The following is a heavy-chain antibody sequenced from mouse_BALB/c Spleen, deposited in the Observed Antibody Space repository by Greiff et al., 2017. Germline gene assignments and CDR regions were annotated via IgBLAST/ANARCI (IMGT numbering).Heavy chain of an antibody. CDR3: ARGYDGYYGAY. V-gene: IGHV5-6-3*01. CDR1: GFTFSSYG. D-gene: IGHD2-3*01. CDR2: INSNGGST. J-gene: IGHJ3*01. Sequence: EVMLVESGGGLVQPGGSLKLSCAASGFTFSSYGMSWVRQTPDKRLELVATINSNGGSTYYPDSVKGRFTISRDNAKNTLYLQMSSLKSEDTAMYYCARGYDGYYGAYWGQGTLVTVSA.